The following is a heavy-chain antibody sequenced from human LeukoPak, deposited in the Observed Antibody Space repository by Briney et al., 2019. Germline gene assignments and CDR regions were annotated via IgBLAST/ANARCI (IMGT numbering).Heavy chain of an antibody. J-gene: IGHJ5*02. D-gene: IGHD5-18*01. V-gene: IGHV1-69*05. CDR2: IIPIFGTA. CDR1: GGTFSSYA. Sequence: ASVKVSCKASGGTFSSYAISWVRQAPGQGLEWMGGIIPIFGTANYAQKFQGRVTITTDESTSTAYLELSSLRSEDTAVYYCARDSSHGLRDWFDPWGQGTLVTVST. CDR3: ARDSSHGLRDWFDP.